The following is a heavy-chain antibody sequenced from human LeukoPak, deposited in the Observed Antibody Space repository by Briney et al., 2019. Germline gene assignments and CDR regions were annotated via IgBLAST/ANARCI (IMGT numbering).Heavy chain of an antibody. CDR1: GFTFSSYG. CDR3: AKNTRYNWNDDAFDI. D-gene: IGHD1-1*01. Sequence: GGSLRLSCAASGFTFSSYGLQWVRQAPGKGLEWVAFIRYDGSDNKYADSVKGRFTISRDNSKNTLYLHMKSLRAEDTAVYYCAKNTRYNWNDDAFDIWGQGTVVTVSS. CDR2: IRYDGSDN. J-gene: IGHJ3*02. V-gene: IGHV3-30*02.